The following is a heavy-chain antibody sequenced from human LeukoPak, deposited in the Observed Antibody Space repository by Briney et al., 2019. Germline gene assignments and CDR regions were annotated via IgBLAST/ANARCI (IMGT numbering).Heavy chain of an antibody. D-gene: IGHD1-1*01. CDR1: GFTFSDYY. V-gene: IGHV3-11*06. J-gene: IGHJ5*02. Sequence: GGSLRLSCAASGFTFSDYYMSWLRQAPEKGLEWVSYISSSSSYTNYADSVKGRFTISRDNAKNSLYLQMNSLGAEDTAVYYCARGSLAETGTNWFDPWGQGTLVTVSS. CDR2: ISSSSSYT. CDR3: ARGSLAETGTNWFDP.